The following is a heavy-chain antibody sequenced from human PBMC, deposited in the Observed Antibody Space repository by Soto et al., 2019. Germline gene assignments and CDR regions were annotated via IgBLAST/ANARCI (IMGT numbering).Heavy chain of an antibody. CDR2: IYYSGTT. J-gene: IGHJ4*02. D-gene: IGHD4-17*01. Sequence: QVQLQESGPGLVKASETLSLTCTVSGDSISSYDWSWIRQSPGKGLEWIGYIYYSGTTNYNPSLKSRVTISVDTSKNQFSLKLCSVTAADTAVYYCASGRTVTVYWGQGTLVTVSS. CDR3: ASGRTVTVY. CDR1: GDSISSYD. V-gene: IGHV4-59*01.